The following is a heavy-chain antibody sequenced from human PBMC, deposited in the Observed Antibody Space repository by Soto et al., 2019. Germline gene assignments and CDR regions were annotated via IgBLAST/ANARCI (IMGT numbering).Heavy chain of an antibody. J-gene: IGHJ4*02. CDR3: TRDPYGGSRYYFDS. CDR1: GFTFTNYG. Sequence: GGSLRLSCAASGFTFTNYGMHWVRQAPGKGLEWVAVIWYDGNNKYYADSVKGRFAISKDNSQNTLYLQMNNLRPEDAAVYYCTRDPYGGSRYYFDSWGQGTLVTVSS. CDR2: IWYDGNNK. V-gene: IGHV3-33*01. D-gene: IGHD1-26*01.